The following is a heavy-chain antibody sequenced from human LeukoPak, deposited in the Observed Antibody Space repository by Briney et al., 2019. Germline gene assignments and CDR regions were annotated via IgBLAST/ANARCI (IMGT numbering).Heavy chain of an antibody. V-gene: IGHV3-23*01. CDR1: GFTFSNHG. CDR3: ARDQLTSNLYFDY. Sequence: GSLRLSCAASGFTFSNHGTNWVRQAPGKGLEWVSGISPSGDITYYADSVKGRFTISRDNAKNTLYLQMNSLRAEDTAVYYCARDQLTSNLYFDYWGQGTLVTVSS. D-gene: IGHD1-1*01. J-gene: IGHJ4*02. CDR2: ISPSGDIT.